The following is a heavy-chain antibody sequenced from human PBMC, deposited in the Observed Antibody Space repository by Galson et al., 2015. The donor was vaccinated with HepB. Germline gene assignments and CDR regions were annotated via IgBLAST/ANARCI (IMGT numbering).Heavy chain of an antibody. CDR1: GGTFSSYA. Sequence: SVKVSCKASGGTFSSYAISWVRQAPGQGLEWMGGIIPIFGTANYAQKFQGRVTITADESTSTAYMELSSLRSEDTAVYYCARTGEPRGADYYYYMDVWGKGTTVTVSS. J-gene: IGHJ6*03. D-gene: IGHD1-14*01. CDR2: IIPIFGTA. CDR3: ARTGEPRGADYYYYMDV. V-gene: IGHV1-69*13.